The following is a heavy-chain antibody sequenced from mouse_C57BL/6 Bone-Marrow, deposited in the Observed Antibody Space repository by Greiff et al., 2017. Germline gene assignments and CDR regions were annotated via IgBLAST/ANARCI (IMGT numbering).Heavy chain of an antibody. CDR1: GFTFSSYG. CDR2: ISSGGSYT. J-gene: IGHJ3*01. CDR3: ARDDYVLFAY. Sequence: EVKVVESGGDLVKPGGSLKLSCAASGFTFSSYGMSWVRQTPDKMLEWVATISSGGSYTYYPDSVKGRFTISRDNAKNTLYLQMSSLKSEDTAMYYCARDDYVLFAYWGQGTLVTVSA. V-gene: IGHV5-6*01. D-gene: IGHD2-4*01.